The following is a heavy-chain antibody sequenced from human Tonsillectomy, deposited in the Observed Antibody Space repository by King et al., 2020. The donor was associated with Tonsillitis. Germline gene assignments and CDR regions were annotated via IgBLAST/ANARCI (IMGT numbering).Heavy chain of an antibody. CDR1: GFTFSPYA. CDR2: ITGSYGGSNT. Sequence: VQLVESGGGLIQPGGSLRLSCAASGFTFSPYAMSWVRQAPGKGLEWVSTITGSYGGSNTYYADSVQDRFTISRDDFKNTLYLQMSSLRAEDTAVYYCAKPWVSGSGSYYEGFDHWGQGTLVTVSS. D-gene: IGHD3-10*01. CDR3: AKPWVSGSGSYYEGFDH. J-gene: IGHJ4*02. V-gene: IGHV3-23*04.